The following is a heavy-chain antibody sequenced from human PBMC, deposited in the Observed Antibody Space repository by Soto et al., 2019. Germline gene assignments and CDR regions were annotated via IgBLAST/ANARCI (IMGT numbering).Heavy chain of an antibody. V-gene: IGHV1-69*02. CDR3: ARGLPAIAVVPAFDY. CDR1: GGTFSSYT. Sequence: SVKVCCKASGGTFSSYTIRWVRQAPEQGLEWMGRIIPILGIANYAQKFQGRVTITADKSTSTAYMELSSLRSEDTAVYYCARGLPAIAVVPAFDYWGQGTLVTVSS. J-gene: IGHJ4*02. D-gene: IGHD6-19*01. CDR2: IIPILGIA.